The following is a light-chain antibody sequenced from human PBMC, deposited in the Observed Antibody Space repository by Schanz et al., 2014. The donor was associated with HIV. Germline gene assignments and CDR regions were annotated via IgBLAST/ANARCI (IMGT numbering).Light chain of an antibody. CDR2: AAS. CDR1: QSISSY. V-gene: IGKV1-39*01. Sequence: DIQMTQSPSSLSASVGDRVTIACRASQSISSYLNWYQQKPGKAPKSLIYAASNLRSGVPSRFSGSGSGTDFTLTISSLQPEDVATYYCQKYNSAKKFGQGTKVEIK. CDR3: QKYNSAKK. J-gene: IGKJ1*01.